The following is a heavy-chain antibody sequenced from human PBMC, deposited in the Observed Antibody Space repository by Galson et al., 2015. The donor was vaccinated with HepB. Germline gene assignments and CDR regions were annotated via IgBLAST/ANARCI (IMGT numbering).Heavy chain of an antibody. CDR1: GFTFSSYW. D-gene: IGHD3-10*01. CDR3: ARDLGYYGSGSASLDY. CDR2: IKQDGSEK. J-gene: IGHJ4*02. V-gene: IGHV3-7*01. Sequence: SLRLSCAASGFTFSSYWMSWVRQAPGKGLEWVANIKQDGSEKYYVDSVKGRFTISRDNAKNSLYLQMNSLRAEDTAVYYCARDLGYYGSGSASLDYWGQGTLVTVSS.